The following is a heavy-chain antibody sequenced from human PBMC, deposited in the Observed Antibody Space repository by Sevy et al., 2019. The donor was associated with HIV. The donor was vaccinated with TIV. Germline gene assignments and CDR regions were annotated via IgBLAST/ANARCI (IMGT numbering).Heavy chain of an antibody. CDR1: GFTFSSYA. CDR3: AKDLEIAVAGTGFDY. CDR2: ISGSGGST. D-gene: IGHD6-19*01. V-gene: IGHV3-23*01. J-gene: IGHJ4*02. Sequence: GGSLRLSCAASGFTFSSYAMSWVRQAPGKGLEWVSAISGSGGSTYYADSVKGRFTIPRDNSKNRQYRQMNSLRAEDTAVYYCAKDLEIAVAGTGFDYWGQGTLVTVSS.